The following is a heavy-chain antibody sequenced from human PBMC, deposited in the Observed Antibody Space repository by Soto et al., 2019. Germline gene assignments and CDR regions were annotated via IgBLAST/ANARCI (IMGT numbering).Heavy chain of an antibody. V-gene: IGHV3-30*18. CDR3: AKDAENLSGEEYYDYYYMDV. CDR1: GFTFSSYG. Sequence: QVQLVESGGGVVQPGRSLRLSCAASGFTFSSYGMHWVRQAPGKGLEWVAVISYDGSNKYYADSVKGRFTISRDNSKNTLSLQMNSLRAQDTAVYYCAKDAENLSGEEYYDYYYMDVWGKGTTVTVSS. J-gene: IGHJ6*03. D-gene: IGHD4-17*01. CDR2: ISYDGSNK.